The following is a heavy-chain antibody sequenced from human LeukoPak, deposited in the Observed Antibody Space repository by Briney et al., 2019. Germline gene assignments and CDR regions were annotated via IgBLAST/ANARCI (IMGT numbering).Heavy chain of an antibody. V-gene: IGHV1-8*03. CDR1: GYTFTSYD. D-gene: IGHD2-2*01. Sequence: ASVKVSCKASGYTFTSYDINWVRQATGQGLEWMGWMNPNSGNTGYAQKFQGRVTITRNTSISTAYMELSSLRAEDTAVYYCAKAGDIVVVPAARGYYFDYWGQGTLVTVSS. CDR2: MNPNSGNT. CDR3: AKAGDIVVVPAARGYYFDY. J-gene: IGHJ4*02.